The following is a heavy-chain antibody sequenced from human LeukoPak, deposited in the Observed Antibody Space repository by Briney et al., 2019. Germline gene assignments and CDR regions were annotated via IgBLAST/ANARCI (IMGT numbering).Heavy chain of an antibody. J-gene: IGHJ5*01. D-gene: IGHD3-16*02. CDR1: GYSFTSYW. Sequence: GESLKISCKGSGYSFTSYWIVWVRQMPGKGLERMGIIYPGDSDTRYSPSFQGQVTMSAAKSLSTAYLQWSSLKASDTAMYFCARVIPTATNWFDSWGQGTLVTVSS. V-gene: IGHV5-51*01. CDR3: ARVIPTATNWFDS. CDR2: IYPGDSDT.